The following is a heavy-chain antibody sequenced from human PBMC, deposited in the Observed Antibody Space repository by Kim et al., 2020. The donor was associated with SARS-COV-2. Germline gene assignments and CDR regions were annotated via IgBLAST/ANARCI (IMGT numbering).Heavy chain of an antibody. D-gene: IGHD6-13*01. V-gene: IGHV1-3*01. CDR1: GYTFTSYA. CDR3: AREDRAAAGDYYYYGMDV. CDR2: INAGNGNT. Sequence: ASVKVSCKASGYTFTSYAMHWVRQAPGQRLEWMGWINAGNGNTKYSQKFQGRVTITRDTSASTAYMELSSLRSEDTAVYYCAREDRAAAGDYYYYGMDVWGQGTTVTVSS. J-gene: IGHJ6*02.